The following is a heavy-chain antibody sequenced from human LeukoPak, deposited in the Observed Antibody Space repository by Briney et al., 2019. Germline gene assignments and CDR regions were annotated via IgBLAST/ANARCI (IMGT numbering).Heavy chain of an antibody. CDR2: IYYSGST. V-gene: IGHV4-31*11. CDR3: ARDRTYSSSWYYFDY. J-gene: IGHJ4*02. D-gene: IGHD6-13*01. CDR1: GGSISSGGYY. Sequence: PSGTLSLTCAVSGGSISSGGYYWSWIRQHPGKGLEWIGYIYYSGSTYYNPSLKSRVTISVDTSKNQFSLKLSSVTAADTAVYYCARDRTYSSSWYYFDYWGQGTLVTVSS.